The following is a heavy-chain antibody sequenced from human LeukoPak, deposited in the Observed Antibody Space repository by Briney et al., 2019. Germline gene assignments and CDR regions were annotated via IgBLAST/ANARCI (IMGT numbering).Heavy chain of an antibody. D-gene: IGHD3-10*01. CDR1: GFTFSSYG. CDR3: AKGFYHYFGSGSYTLDF. Sequence: GGSLRLSCAASGFTFSSYGMHWVRQAPGKGLEWVAFIRYDGSNKYYADSVKGRFTISRDNSKNTLYLQMNTLTGEDTAVYYCAKGFYHYFGSGSYTLDFWGRGTQITVSS. J-gene: IGHJ4*02. V-gene: IGHV3-30*02. CDR2: IRYDGSNK.